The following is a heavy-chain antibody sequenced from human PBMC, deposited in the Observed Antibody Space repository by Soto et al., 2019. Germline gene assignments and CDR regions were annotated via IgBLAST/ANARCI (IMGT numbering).Heavy chain of an antibody. V-gene: IGHV4-59*01. J-gene: IGHJ4*02. CDR2: IYYSGST. CDR3: ARGSNTWDY. Sequence: QVQLQESGPGLVKPSETLSLTCTVSGGSISSYYWSWIRQPPGKGLEWIGYIYYSGSTNYNPSLKSRGTISVDTSKNQFSLKLSSVTAADTAVYDCARGSNTWDYGGQGTLVTVSS. D-gene: IGHD1-26*01. CDR1: GGSISSYY.